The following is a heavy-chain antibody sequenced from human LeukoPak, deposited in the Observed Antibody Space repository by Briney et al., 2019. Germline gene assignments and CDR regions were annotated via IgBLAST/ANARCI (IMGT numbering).Heavy chain of an antibody. CDR1: GGSISSYY. CDR2: FYYSGNT. J-gene: IGHJ3*02. D-gene: IGHD3-22*01. V-gene: IGHV4-59*01. CDR3: ARSTGVFNYYDGRGGAFDI. Sequence: SETLSLTCTVSGGSISSYYWSWIRQPPGKGLEWIGYFYYSGNTNYNPSLKSRVTMSVDTSRNQFSLKLSSVTAADTAVYYCARSTGVFNYYDGRGGAFDIWGQGTMVTVSS.